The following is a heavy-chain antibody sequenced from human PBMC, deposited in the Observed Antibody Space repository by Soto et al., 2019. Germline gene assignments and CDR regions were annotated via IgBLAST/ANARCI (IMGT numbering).Heavy chain of an antibody. CDR1: GFTFSSYA. J-gene: IGHJ4*02. D-gene: IGHD2-2*01. Sequence: EVQLLESGGGLVQPGGSLRLSCAASGFTFSSYAMSWVRQAPGKGLERVSAISGSGGSTFYADSMKGRFPISRDNSKNTLYLQMNNLRAEDTAVYYCAKGRSYMHIATVPAARISPDYWGQGTLVTVSS. V-gene: IGHV3-23*01. CDR3: AKGRSYMHIATVPAARISPDY. CDR2: ISGSGGST.